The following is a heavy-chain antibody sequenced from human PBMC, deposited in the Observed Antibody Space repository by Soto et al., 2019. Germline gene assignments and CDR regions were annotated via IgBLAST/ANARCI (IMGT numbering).Heavy chain of an antibody. CDR3: VRDVGGVAASNTYCWLDP. Sequence: QVQLVESGGGVVQPGRSLRLSCAASGFTFNHHGMHWVRQAPGKGLEWVAVIWYDGSKKYYADSMKGRFTISRDNSKNTLYLQMDSLRVEDTAVYYCVRDVGGVAASNTYCWLDPWGQGSLGTVSS. J-gene: IGHJ5*02. CDR1: GFTFNHHG. V-gene: IGHV3-33*01. CDR2: IWYDGSKK. D-gene: IGHD6-13*01.